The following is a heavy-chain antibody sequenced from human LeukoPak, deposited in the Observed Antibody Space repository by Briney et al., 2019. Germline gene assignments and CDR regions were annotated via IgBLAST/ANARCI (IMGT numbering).Heavy chain of an antibody. J-gene: IGHJ6*03. CDR1: GFTFSSHA. Sequence: QPGGSLRLSCAVSGFTFSSHAMSWVRQAPGKGLEWVSCISASGGATWYGDSVQGRFTISRDNSKNTVFLQMNDLRADDTAIYYCAKDGHATYHYFYMDVWGKGTVVTVSS. V-gene: IGHV3-23*01. D-gene: IGHD2-15*01. CDR3: AKDGHATYHYFYMDV. CDR2: ISASGGAT.